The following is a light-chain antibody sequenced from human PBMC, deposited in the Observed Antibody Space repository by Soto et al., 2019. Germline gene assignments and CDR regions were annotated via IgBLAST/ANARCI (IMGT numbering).Light chain of an antibody. CDR2: GTS. V-gene: IGKV3D-20*02. Sequence: EIVLTQSPGTLSLSPGERATLSCRASQSVSSKYLAWYQQKPGQAPRVLIYGTSIRASGVPERFSGGGSGTDFTLTITRLEPEDFAVYYCQQRSNWPRTFGQGTKVDIK. CDR1: QSVSSKY. J-gene: IGKJ1*01. CDR3: QQRSNWPRT.